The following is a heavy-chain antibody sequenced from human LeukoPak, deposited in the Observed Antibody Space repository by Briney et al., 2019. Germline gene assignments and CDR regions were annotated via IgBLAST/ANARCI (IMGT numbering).Heavy chain of an antibody. CDR3: ARDRELLRGYYYYYMDV. V-gene: IGHV4-34*01. Sequence: SETLSLTCAVYGGSFSGYYWSWIRQPPGKGLEWIGEINHSGSTNYNPSLKSRVTISVDTSKNQFSLKLSSVTAADTAVYYCARDRELLRGYYYYYMDVRGKGTTVTVSS. D-gene: IGHD1-26*01. J-gene: IGHJ6*03. CDR2: INHSGST. CDR1: GGSFSGYY.